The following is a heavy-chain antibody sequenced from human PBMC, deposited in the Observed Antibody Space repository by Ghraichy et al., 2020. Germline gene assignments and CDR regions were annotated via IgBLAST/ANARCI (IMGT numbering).Heavy chain of an antibody. Sequence: GESLNISCAASGFTFSSYAMSWVRQAPGKGLEWVSAISGSGGSTYYADSLKGRFTISRDNSKNTLYLQMNSLRAEDTAVYYCAKDLALGVVVTAILDYWGQGTLVTVSS. CDR3: AKDLALGVVVTAILDY. J-gene: IGHJ4*02. CDR1: GFTFSSYA. D-gene: IGHD2-21*02. V-gene: IGHV3-23*01. CDR2: ISGSGGST.